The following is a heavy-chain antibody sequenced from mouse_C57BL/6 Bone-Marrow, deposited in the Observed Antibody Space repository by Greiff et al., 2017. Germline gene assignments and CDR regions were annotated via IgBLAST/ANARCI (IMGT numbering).Heavy chain of an antibody. CDR3: ARMRGGFDY. CDR1: GFSLTSYA. Sequence: QVQLQQSGPGLVAPSQSLTISCTVSGFSLTSYAISWVRQPPGKGLEWLGVIWTGGGTNYNSALKSRLSSSKDNSKSQVFLKMNSLQTDDTARYYCARMRGGFDYWGQGTTLTVSS. CDR2: IWTGGGT. J-gene: IGHJ2*01. V-gene: IGHV2-9-1*01.